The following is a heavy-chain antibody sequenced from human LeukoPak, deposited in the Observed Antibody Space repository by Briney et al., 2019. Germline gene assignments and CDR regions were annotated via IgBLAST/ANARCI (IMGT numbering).Heavy chain of an antibody. CDR1: GFTFSSYG. Sequence: PGGTLRLSCAASGFTFSSYGMSWVRQAPGKGLEWVSAISGSGGSTYYADSVKGRFTISRDNSKSTLYLQMNSLRAEDTAVYYCTTDYENIMGIQLRVDYWGQGTLVTVSS. J-gene: IGHJ4*02. V-gene: IGHV3-23*01. D-gene: IGHD5-18*01. CDR2: ISGSGGST. CDR3: TTDYENIMGIQLRVDY.